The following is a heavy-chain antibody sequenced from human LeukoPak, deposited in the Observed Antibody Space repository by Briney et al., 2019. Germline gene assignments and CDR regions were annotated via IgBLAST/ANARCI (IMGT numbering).Heavy chain of an antibody. CDR2: TYYRSKWYN. J-gene: IGHJ4*02. V-gene: IGHV6-1*01. Sequence: QTLSLTCAISGDSVSSNSAAWNWIRQSPSRGLEWLGRTYYRSKWYNDYAVSVKSRITINPDTSKNQFSLQLNSVTPEDTAVYYCARGGIRIAGGRVSLYFDYWGQGTLVTVSS. CDR3: ARGGIRIAGGRVSLYFDY. CDR1: GDSVSSNSAA. D-gene: IGHD6-13*01.